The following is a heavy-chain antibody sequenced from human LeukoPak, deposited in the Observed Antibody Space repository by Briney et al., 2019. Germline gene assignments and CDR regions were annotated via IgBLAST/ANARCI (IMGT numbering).Heavy chain of an antibody. CDR2: ISDSGGRT. CDR3: AKRGVVIRVILVGFHKEAYYFDS. J-gene: IGHJ4*02. CDR1: GITLSNYG. D-gene: IGHD3-10*01. V-gene: IGHV3-23*01. Sequence: GGSLRLSCAVSGITLSNYGMSWVRQAPGKGLEWVAGISDSGGRTNYADSVKGRFTISRDNAKNTLYLQMNSLRAEDTAVYFCAKRGVVIRVILVGFHKEAYYFDSWGQGALVTVSS.